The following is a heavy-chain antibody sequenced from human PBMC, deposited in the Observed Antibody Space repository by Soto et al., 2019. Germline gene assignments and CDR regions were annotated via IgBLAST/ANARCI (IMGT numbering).Heavy chain of an antibody. D-gene: IGHD3-22*01. CDR2: INHSGRV. V-gene: IGHV4-34*01. CDR1: GGSFSGHS. J-gene: IGHJ5*01. Sequence: QVQLQQWGAGLLKPSETLSLTCAVYGGSFSGHSWTWIRQSPGKGLEWIGDINHSGRVNYSPSLKGRIHISPGTAKDPFSLTLRAGNRPGTAIYFCSDRAHDTKGYYRFDPWGQGTLVTVSS. CDR3: SDRAHDTKGYYRFDP.